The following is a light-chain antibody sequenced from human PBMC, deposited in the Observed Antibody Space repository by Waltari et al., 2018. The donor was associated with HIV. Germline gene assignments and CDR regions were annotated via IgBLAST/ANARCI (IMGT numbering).Light chain of an antibody. J-gene: IGKJ2*01. CDR2: AAS. CDR3: QQSYSTPPYT. Sequence: DIQMTQSPSSLSASVGDRVTITCRASQSISSYVNSYQQKPGKAPKLLIYAASSLHSGVPSRFSGSGSGTDFTLTISSLQPEDFATYYCQQSYSTPPYTFGQGTKLEIK. CDR1: QSISSY. V-gene: IGKV1-39*01.